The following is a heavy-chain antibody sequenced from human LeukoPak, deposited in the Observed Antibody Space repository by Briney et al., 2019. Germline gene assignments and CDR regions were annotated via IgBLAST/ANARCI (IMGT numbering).Heavy chain of an antibody. J-gene: IGHJ6*02. CDR1: GYSFTGYY. V-gene: IGHV1-2*02. D-gene: IGHD2-2*01. CDR3: AREYCSSTSCYGHYYYYYGMDV. CDR2: INPNSGGT. Sequence: ASVKVSCKASGYSFTGYYMHWVRQAHGQGLEWMGWINPNSGGTNYAQKFQGRVTMTRDTSISTAYMELSRLRSDDTAVYYCAREYCSSTSCYGHYYYYYGMDVWGQGTTVTVSS.